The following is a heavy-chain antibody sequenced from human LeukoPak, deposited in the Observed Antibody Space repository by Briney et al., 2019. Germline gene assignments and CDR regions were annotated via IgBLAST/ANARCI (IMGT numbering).Heavy chain of an antibody. Sequence: GGSLRLSCAASGFTFSSYTMNWVRQAPGKGLEWVSSISSSSDYIYYPDSVKGRFNISRDNAKNSLYLQMNDLRADDTAVYYCASSWDYWGQGTLVTVSS. CDR2: ISSSSDYI. CDR3: ASSWDY. D-gene: IGHD2-15*01. CDR1: GFTFSSYT. J-gene: IGHJ4*02. V-gene: IGHV3-21*01.